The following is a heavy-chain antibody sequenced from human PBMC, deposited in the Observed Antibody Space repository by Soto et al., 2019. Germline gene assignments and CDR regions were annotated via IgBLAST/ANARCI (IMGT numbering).Heavy chain of an antibody. CDR3: ARVSYYDFWSGYWNEAYYYYYMDV. Sequence: AGGSLRLSCAASGFTFSSYSMNWVRQAPGKGLEWVSSISSSSSYIYYADSVKGRFTISRDNTKNSLYLQMNSLRAEDTAVYYCARVSYYDFWSGYWNEAYYYYYMDVWGKGTTVTVSS. CDR2: ISSSSSYI. CDR1: GFTFSSYS. J-gene: IGHJ6*03. V-gene: IGHV3-21*01. D-gene: IGHD3-3*01.